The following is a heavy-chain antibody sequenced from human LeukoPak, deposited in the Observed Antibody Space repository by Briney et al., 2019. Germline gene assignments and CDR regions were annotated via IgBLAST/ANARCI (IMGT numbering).Heavy chain of an antibody. J-gene: IGHJ4*02. Sequence: PGGSLRLSCAASGFTSSSYPMSWVRQAPGKGPEWVALTWYDGSNKYYADSVKGRFTISRDNADNTLYLQMNSLRAEDTAVYYCARDLGYTSGHPFDFWGQGTLVTVSS. D-gene: IGHD6-19*01. V-gene: IGHV3-33*08. CDR1: GFTSSSYP. CDR2: TWYDGSNK. CDR3: ARDLGYTSGHPFDF.